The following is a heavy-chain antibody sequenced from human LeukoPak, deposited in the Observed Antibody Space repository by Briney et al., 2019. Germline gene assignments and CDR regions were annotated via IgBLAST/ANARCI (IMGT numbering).Heavy chain of an antibody. CDR2: ISGGGT. CDR1: ESTFSSYT. J-gene: IGHJ4*02. V-gene: IGHV3-23*01. CDR3: AKGNSASGNYRPFDY. Sequence: GGSLRLSCAASESTFSSYTMSWVRQAPEKGLEWVSAISGGGTSYADPVKGRFTTSRDNSKNTLYLQMNSLRAEDTALYYCAKGNSASGNYRPFDYWGQGTLVIVSS. D-gene: IGHD3-10*01.